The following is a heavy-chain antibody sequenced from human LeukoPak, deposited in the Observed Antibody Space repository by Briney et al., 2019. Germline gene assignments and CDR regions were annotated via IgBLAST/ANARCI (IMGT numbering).Heavy chain of an antibody. CDR3: TTTSDYGDHKR. Sequence: GGSLRLSCAASGFTFSNAWMSWVRQAPGKGQEWVGRIKSKTDGGTTDYAAPVKGRFTISRDDSKNTLYLQMNSLKTEDTAVYYCTTTSDYGDHKRWGQGTLVTVSS. CDR2: IKSKTDGGTT. J-gene: IGHJ4*02. D-gene: IGHD4-17*01. CDR1: GFTFSNAW. V-gene: IGHV3-15*01.